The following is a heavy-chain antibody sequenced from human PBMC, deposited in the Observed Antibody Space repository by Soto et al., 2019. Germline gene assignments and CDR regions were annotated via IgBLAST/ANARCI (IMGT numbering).Heavy chain of an antibody. V-gene: IGHV1-69*13. Sequence: VASVKVSCKASGGTFSSYAISRVRQAPGQGLEWMGGIIPIFGTANYAQKFQGRVTITADESTSTAYMELSSLRSEDTAVYYCAVNDPVTWIQLWQSFDYWGQGTLVTVSS. D-gene: IGHD5-18*01. CDR2: IIPIFGTA. CDR1: GGTFSSYA. CDR3: AVNDPVTWIQLWQSFDY. J-gene: IGHJ4*02.